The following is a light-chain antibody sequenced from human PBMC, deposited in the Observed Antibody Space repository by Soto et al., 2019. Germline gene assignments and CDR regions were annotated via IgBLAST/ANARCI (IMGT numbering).Light chain of an antibody. J-gene: IGLJ1*01. CDR3: CSYTTSSTQV. Sequence: QSVLTQPRSVSGSPGQSVTISCTGTSSDVDDYNYVSWFQQHPGKAPKLMIYDVSERPSGVPDRFSGSKSGNTASLTISGPQAEDEADYYCCSYTTSSTQVFVTGTKVTVL. CDR1: SSDVDDYNY. CDR2: DVS. V-gene: IGLV2-11*01.